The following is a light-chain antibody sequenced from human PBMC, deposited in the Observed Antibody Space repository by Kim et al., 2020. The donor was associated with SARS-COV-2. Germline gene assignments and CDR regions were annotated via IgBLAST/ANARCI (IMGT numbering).Light chain of an antibody. V-gene: IGKV1-27*01. CDR3: QKYNSAPDT. CDR1: RGISKD. CDR2: GAA. Sequence: APEGERVNSPGRASRGISKDLAWYKHKRGRVPKLLIYGAATGQSGIPTRLRGRGSGKDFTLTISSLQPEDFSTYYCQKYNSAPDTFGQGTKGKIK. J-gene: IGKJ1*01.